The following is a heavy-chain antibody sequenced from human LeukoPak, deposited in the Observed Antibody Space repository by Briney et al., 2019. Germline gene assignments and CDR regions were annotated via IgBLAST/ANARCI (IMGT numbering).Heavy chain of an antibody. CDR1: GYTFTGYY. Sequence: GASVKVSCKASGYTFTGYYMHWVRQAPGQGLEWMGWINPNSGGTNYAQKFQGRVTMTRDTSISTAYMELSRLRSDDTAVYYCATASGSYYAEYFQHCGQGTLVTVSS. V-gene: IGHV1-2*02. J-gene: IGHJ1*01. CDR2: INPNSGGT. D-gene: IGHD1-26*01. CDR3: ATASGSYYAEYFQH.